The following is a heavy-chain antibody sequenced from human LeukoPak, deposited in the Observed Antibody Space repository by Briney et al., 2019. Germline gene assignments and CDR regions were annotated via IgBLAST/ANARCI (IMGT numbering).Heavy chain of an antibody. Sequence: GGSLRLSCAASGFTFSYYSMNWVRQAPGKGLEWVSSIGSSSNYIYYADSVKGRFTISRDNAKNSLYLQMNSLRAEDTAVYYCARGGAAAGLDAFDIWGQGIVVTVSS. CDR1: GFTFSYYS. V-gene: IGHV3-21*01. CDR2: IGSSSNYI. D-gene: IGHD6-13*01. CDR3: ARGGAAAGLDAFDI. J-gene: IGHJ3*02.